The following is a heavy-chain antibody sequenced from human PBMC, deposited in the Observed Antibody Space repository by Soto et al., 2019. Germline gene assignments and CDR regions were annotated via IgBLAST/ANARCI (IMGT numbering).Heavy chain of an antibody. CDR2: ISGSGGST. Sequence: EVQLLESGGGLVHPGGSLRLSCAASGFTFSSYAMRWVRQAPGKGLEWVSAISGSGGSTYYADSVKGRFTISRDNSKNTLYLQMNSLRAEDTAVYYCARRGSGSYYDYWGQGTLVTVSS. CDR3: ARRGSGSYYDY. CDR1: GFTFSSYA. V-gene: IGHV3-23*01. J-gene: IGHJ4*02. D-gene: IGHD1-26*01.